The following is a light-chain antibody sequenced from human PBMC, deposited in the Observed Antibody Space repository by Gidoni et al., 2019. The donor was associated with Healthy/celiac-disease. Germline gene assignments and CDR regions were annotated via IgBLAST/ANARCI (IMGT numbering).Light chain of an antibody. Sequence: EIVLTQSPGTLPLSPGERATLPCRASQSVSSSYLAWCQQKPGQAPRLLIYGASSRATGIPDRFSGSGSGTDFTLTISRLEPEDFAVYYCQRYGSSPTWTFGQGTKVEIK. CDR3: QRYGSSPTWT. CDR2: GAS. CDR1: QSVSSSY. V-gene: IGKV3-20*01. J-gene: IGKJ1*01.